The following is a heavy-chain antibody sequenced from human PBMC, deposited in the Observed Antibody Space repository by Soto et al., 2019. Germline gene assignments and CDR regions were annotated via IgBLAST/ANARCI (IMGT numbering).Heavy chain of an antibody. V-gene: IGHV4-39*01. D-gene: IGHD6-19*01. J-gene: IGHJ5*02. CDR2: IYYSGST. CDR1: GGSINSSSYF. Sequence: PSETLSLTCSVPGGSINSSSYFRGWVRQPPVKGLEWTGSIYYSGSTYYNPALLSRVTICVETTKSWCSLQLRSLTAADTSGFYCARHYSSGSRNWFDPWGQGTLVTVSS. CDR3: ARHYSSGSRNWFDP.